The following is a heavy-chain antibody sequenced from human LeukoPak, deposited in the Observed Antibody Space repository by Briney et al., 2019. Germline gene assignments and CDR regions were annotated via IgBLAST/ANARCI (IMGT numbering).Heavy chain of an antibody. CDR2: IYYSGST. CDR3: ARHGRGSWSPHYFDY. Sequence: SETLSLTCTVSGGSISSSSYYWGWIRQPPGKGLEWIGSIYYSGSTYYNPSLKSRVTISVDTSKNQFSLKLSSLTAADTAVYYCARHGRGSWSPHYFDYWGQGTLVTVSS. CDR1: GGSISSSSYY. V-gene: IGHV4-39*01. D-gene: IGHD6-13*01. J-gene: IGHJ4*02.